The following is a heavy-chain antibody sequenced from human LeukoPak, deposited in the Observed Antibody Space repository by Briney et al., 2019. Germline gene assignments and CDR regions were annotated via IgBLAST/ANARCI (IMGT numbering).Heavy chain of an antibody. V-gene: IGHV1-69*13. CDR2: IIPIFGTA. D-gene: IGHD5-12*01. Sequence: PRASVKVSCKASGGTFSSYAISWVRQAPGQGLEWMGGIIPIFGTANYAQKFQGRVTITADESTSTAYMELSSLRSEDTAVYYCARGGVSSGYVEGYWGQGTLVTVSS. CDR3: ARGGVSSGYVEGY. CDR1: GGTFSSYA. J-gene: IGHJ4*02.